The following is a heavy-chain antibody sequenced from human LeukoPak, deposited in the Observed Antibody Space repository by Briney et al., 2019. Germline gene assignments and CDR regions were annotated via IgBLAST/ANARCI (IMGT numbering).Heavy chain of an antibody. J-gene: IGHJ4*02. CDR3: GNGRLEPNPPPGYFDS. D-gene: IGHD1-1*01. CDR2: ISGSGGST. Sequence: GGSLRPSCAASGFTFSSYAMSWVRQAPGKGLEWVSAISGSGGSTYYADSVKGRFTISRDNSKHTLYLQMNSLRAEDTAVYSCGNGRLEPNPPPGYFDSRGEGTLVTVSS. CDR1: GFTFSSYA. V-gene: IGHV3-23*01.